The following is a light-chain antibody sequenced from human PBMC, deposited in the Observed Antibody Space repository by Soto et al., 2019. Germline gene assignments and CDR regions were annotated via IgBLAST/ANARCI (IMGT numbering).Light chain of an antibody. CDR3: QQYETYLYT. CDR1: QSVSSY. J-gene: IGKJ2*01. Sequence: ETVLTQSPATLSLSPGESATLSCRASQSVSSYLAWYQQKPGQAPRLLIYDGSNRATGVPARFSGSGSGTEFTLTISSLQPDDFATYYCQQYETYLYTFGQGTKLEI. CDR2: DGS. V-gene: IGKV3-11*01.